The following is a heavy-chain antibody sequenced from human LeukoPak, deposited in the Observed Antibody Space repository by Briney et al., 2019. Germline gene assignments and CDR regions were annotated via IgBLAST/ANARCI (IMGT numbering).Heavy chain of an antibody. CDR3: ARFGTSSSRFFDQ. CDR2: IHYSGTT. D-gene: IGHD6-6*01. Sequence: PSETLSLTCAVYSVSFTGYYWSWIRQPPGKGLEWIGYIHYSGTTNYYPSLKSRVTIALDTSKNQFSLKLNSVTAADTAVYYCARFGTSSSRFFDQWGQGTLVTVSS. V-gene: IGHV4-59*01. CDR1: SVSFTGYY. J-gene: IGHJ4*02.